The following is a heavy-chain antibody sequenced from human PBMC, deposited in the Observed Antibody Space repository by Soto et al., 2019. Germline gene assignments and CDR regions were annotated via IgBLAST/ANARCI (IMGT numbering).Heavy chain of an antibody. CDR3: ARTTIAGIRGYFDY. CDR2: IYPGDSDT. J-gene: IGHJ4*02. D-gene: IGHD2-21*01. V-gene: IGHV5-51*01. Sequence: GESLQISCQGSGYSFSTSWIGWVRQMHGKGLEWMGIIYPGDSDTRYSPSFQGQVTISADKSISTAFLQWSSLKASDTATYYCARTTIAGIRGYFDYWGQGTLVTVSS. CDR1: GYSFSTSW.